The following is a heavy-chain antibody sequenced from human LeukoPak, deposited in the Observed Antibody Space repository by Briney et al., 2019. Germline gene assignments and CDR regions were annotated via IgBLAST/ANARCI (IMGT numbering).Heavy chain of an antibody. J-gene: IGHJ4*02. Sequence: ASVKVSCKASGYTFTGYYMHWVRQAPGQGLEWMGWINPNSGGTNYAQKFQGRVTMTRDTSISTAYMEPSRLRSDDTAVYYCARRYCSSTSCYESCDYWGQGTLVTVSS. CDR1: GYTFTGYY. CDR2: INPNSGGT. V-gene: IGHV1-2*02. D-gene: IGHD2-2*01. CDR3: ARRYCSSTSCYESCDY.